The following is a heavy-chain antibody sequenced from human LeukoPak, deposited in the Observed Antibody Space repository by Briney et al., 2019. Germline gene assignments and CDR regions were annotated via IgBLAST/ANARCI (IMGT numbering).Heavy chain of an antibody. Sequence: TGGSLRLACTASGFTFGDYAMSWVRQAPGKGLEWVGFIRSKAYGGTTEYAASVKGRFTISRDDSKSIAYLQMNSLKTEDTAVYYCTRVWERWLQLGYYFDYWGQGTLVTVSS. V-gene: IGHV3-49*04. CDR1: GFTFGDYA. CDR3: TRVWERWLQLGYYFDY. CDR2: IRSKAYGGTT. J-gene: IGHJ4*02. D-gene: IGHD5-24*01.